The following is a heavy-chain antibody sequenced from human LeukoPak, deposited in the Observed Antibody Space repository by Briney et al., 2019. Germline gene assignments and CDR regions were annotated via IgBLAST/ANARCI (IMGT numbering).Heavy chain of an antibody. J-gene: IGHJ6*03. V-gene: IGHV4-59*01. CDR2: IYYSGST. CDR1: GGSISSYY. CDR3: ARTTEGYCSGGSCYYYYYYMDV. Sequence: SETLSLTCTVSGGSISSYYWSWIRQPPGKGLEWIGYIYYSGSTNYNPSLKGRVTISVDTSKNQFSLKLRFVTPADTAVYYCARTTEGYCSGGSCYYYYYYMDVWGKGTTVTVSS. D-gene: IGHD2-15*01.